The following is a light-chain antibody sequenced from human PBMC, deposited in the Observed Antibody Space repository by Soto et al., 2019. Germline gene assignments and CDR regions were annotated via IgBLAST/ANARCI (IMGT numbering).Light chain of an antibody. CDR1: QSVSSSY. CDR2: GAS. CDR3: QQYGPS. J-gene: IGKJ3*01. V-gene: IGKV3-20*01. Sequence: EIVLTQSPGTLSLSPGERATLSCRASQSVSSSYLAWYQQKPGQAPRLLIYGASSRATGIPDRFSGSGSGTDFTLTISILEPEDYAVYYCQQYGPSFGPGTKVDIK.